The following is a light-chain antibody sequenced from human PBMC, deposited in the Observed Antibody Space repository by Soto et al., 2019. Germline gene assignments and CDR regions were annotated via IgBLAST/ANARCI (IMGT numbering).Light chain of an antibody. CDR3: CSYAGSNNFYV. V-gene: IGLV2-8*01. CDR2: EVN. J-gene: IGLJ1*01. CDR1: SSDVGGYNF. Sequence: ALTQPPSASGSPGQSVTISCTGTSSDVGGYNFVSWYQQHPGKAPKLMIYEVNKRPSGVPDRFSGSKSGNTASLTVSGLQDEDEADYYCCSYAGSNNFYVFGSGTKVTVL.